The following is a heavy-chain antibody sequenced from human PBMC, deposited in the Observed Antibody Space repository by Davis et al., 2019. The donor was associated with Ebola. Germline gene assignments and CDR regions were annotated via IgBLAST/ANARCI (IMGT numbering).Heavy chain of an antibody. J-gene: IGHJ6*04. D-gene: IGHD1-14*01. CDR3: AKYGARNYGMDV. CDR1: GGSIGSSSYY. CDR2: IYYSGTT. Sequence: MPGGSLRLSCTVSGGSIGSSSYYWGWIRQPPGKGLAWIGSIYYSGTTYYNPSLKSRVTISVDTSKNQFSLKLSSVTAADTAVYYCAKYGARNYGMDVWGKGTMVTVSS. V-gene: IGHV4-39*01.